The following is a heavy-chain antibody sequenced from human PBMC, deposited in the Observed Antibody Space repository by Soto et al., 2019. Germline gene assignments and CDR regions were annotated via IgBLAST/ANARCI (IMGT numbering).Heavy chain of an antibody. D-gene: IGHD4-4*01. J-gene: IGHJ6*03. CDR3: ASSSNYYYYMDV. V-gene: IGHV3-21*01. CDR2: ISSSSSYI. Sequence: EVQLVESGGGLVKPGGSLRLSCAASGFTFSSYSMNWVRQAPGKGLEWVSSISSSSSYIYYADSVKGRFTISRDNAKNSLYLQMNSLRAEDTAVYYCASSSNYYYYMDVWGKGTTVTVSS. CDR1: GFTFSSYS.